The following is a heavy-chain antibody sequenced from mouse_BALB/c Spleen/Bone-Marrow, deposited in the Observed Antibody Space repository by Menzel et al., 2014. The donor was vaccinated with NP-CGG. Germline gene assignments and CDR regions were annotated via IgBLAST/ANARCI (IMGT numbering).Heavy chain of an antibody. J-gene: IGHJ4*01. V-gene: IGHV5-12*02. CDR1: GSTFRDYY. CDR2: ISNGGGST. CDR3: ARQGTLDY. Sequence: EVKLMESGGGLVQPGGSLKLSCATSGSTFRDYYMYWVRQTPEKRLEWVAYISNGGGSTYYPDTVKGRFTISRDNAKNTLYLQMSRLKSEDTAMYYCARQGTLDYWGQGTSVTVSS.